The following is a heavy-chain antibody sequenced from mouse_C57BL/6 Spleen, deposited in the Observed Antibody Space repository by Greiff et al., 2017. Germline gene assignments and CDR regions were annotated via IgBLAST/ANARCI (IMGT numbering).Heavy chain of an antibody. D-gene: IGHD2-3*01. V-gene: IGHV2-5*01. CDR2: IWRGGST. J-gene: IGHJ2*01. CDR1: GFSLTSYG. CDR3: AKEKEGGDGYYGFDY. Sequence: QVHVKQSGPGLVQPSQSLSITCTVSGFSLTSYGVHWVRQSPGKGLEWLGVIWRGGSTDYNAAFMSRLSITKDNSKSQVFFKMNSLQADDTAIYYCAKEKEGGDGYYGFDYWGQGTTLTVSS.